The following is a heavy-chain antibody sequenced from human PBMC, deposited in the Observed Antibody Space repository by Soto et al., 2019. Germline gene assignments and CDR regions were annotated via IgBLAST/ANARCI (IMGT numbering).Heavy chain of an antibody. Sequence: QLQLQESGPGLVKPSEPLSLTCTVSGGSISSYYWGWIRRPPGKGLGWIGSIYYSWSTYYNPSLKSRVTISVDTSKNQFSLKLSSVTAADTAVYYCARRWGYSCDSWGQGTLVTVSS. D-gene: IGHD7-27*01. CDR3: ARRWGYSCDS. V-gene: IGHV4-39*01. CDR2: IYYSWST. J-gene: IGHJ4*02. CDR1: GGSISSYY.